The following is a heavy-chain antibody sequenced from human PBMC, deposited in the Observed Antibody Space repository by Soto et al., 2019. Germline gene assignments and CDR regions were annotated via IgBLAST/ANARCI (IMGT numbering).Heavy chain of an antibody. J-gene: IGHJ4*01. CDR3: AKDKTYHYDSTGYYYLGYNDY. Sequence: GGSLRLSCAASGFTFSSYGMHWVRQAPGKGLEWVAVIWYDGSNKYYAESVKGRFTISRDNSNNTLYLQMNSLRAEDTAVYYCAKDKTYHYDSTGYYYLGYNDYWGQGTLVTVSS. D-gene: IGHD3-22*01. CDR2: IWYDGSNK. V-gene: IGHV3-33*06. CDR1: GFTFSSYG.